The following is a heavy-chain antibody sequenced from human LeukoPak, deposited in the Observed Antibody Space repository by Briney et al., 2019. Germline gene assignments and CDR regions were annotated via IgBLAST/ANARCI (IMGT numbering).Heavy chain of an antibody. V-gene: IGHV1-2*02. CDR3: AREMIDDVNRTSDY. J-gene: IGHJ4*02. Sequence: ASVTVSCKPSGYTFTGYYMHWVRQAPGQGFEWMGRIDSNSGGTNYAQNFQGRVTMTRDTSISTVYMELISLRSDDTAVYYCAREMIDDVNRTSDYWGQGTLVTVSS. CDR1: GYTFTGYY. CDR2: IDSNSGGT. D-gene: IGHD3-16*01.